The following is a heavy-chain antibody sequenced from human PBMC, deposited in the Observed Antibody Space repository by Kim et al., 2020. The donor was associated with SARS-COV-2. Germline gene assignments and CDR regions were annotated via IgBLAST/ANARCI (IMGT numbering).Heavy chain of an antibody. J-gene: IGHJ4*02. V-gene: IGHV1-3*01. D-gene: IGHD3-16*01. CDR1: GHFFTRDS. CDR2: IDCGNGNT. CDR3: LGGFYFDY. Sequence: ASVKVSCKTSGHFFTRDSIHWVRQSSGQGLEWMGGIDCGNGNTIYSQKFQCRVTFTTDTSASTAYMELSFLRSEDSAVYYCLGGFYFDYWGQGTLVTVSS.